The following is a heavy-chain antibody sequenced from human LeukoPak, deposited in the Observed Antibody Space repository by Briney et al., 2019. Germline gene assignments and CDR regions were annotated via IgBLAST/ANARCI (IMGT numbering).Heavy chain of an antibody. V-gene: IGHV3-53*01. CDR3: ARDYYDSNDYSND. J-gene: IGHJ4*02. D-gene: IGHD3-22*01. CDR2: IYSGGST. CDR1: GFTFSSNY. Sequence: PGGSLRLSCAASGFTFSSNYMSWVRQAPGKGLEWGSVIYSGGSTYYADSVKGRFTISRDNSKNTLYLQMNSLRAEDTAVYYCARDYYDSNDYSNDWGQGTLVTVSS.